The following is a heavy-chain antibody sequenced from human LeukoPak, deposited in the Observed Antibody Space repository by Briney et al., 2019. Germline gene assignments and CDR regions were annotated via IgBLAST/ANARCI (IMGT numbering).Heavy chain of an antibody. D-gene: IGHD2/OR15-2a*01. Sequence: ASVKVSCKASGYTFTNNDINWVRQATGQGLEWMGWMNPNSGNTGYAQKFQGRVTMTRNTSINTAYMELSSLRSEDTAVYYCARFLRSPVNRGGPANYYMDVWGKGTTVTVSS. CDR1: GYTFTNND. V-gene: IGHV1-8*01. CDR2: MNPNSGNT. J-gene: IGHJ6*03. CDR3: ARFLRSPVNRGGPANYYMDV.